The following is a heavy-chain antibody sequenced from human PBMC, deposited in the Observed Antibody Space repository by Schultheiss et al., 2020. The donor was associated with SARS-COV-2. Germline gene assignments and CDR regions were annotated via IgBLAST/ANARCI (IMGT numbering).Heavy chain of an antibody. CDR2: IIPIFGTA. CDR3: ARDRSYGSGSYYSDY. V-gene: IGHV1-69*13. J-gene: IGHJ4*02. CDR1: GGTFSSYA. D-gene: IGHD3-10*01. Sequence: SVKVSCKASGGTFSSYAISWVRQAPGQGLEWMGGIIPIFGTANYAQKFQGRVTITADESTSTAYMELSSLRSEDTAVYYCARDRSYGSGSYYSDYWGQGTLVTVSS.